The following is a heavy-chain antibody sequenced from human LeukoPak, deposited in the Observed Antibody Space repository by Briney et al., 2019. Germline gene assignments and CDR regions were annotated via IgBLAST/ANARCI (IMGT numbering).Heavy chain of an antibody. Sequence: SETLSLTCTVSGGSISSGGYYWSWIRQHPGKGLEWIGYIYYSGSTYYNPSLKSRVTISVDTSKNQFSLKLSSVTAADTAVYYCARDANEGYYDFWSGYYANWGQGTLVTVSS. CDR3: ARDANEGYYDFWSGYYAN. V-gene: IGHV4-31*03. CDR1: GGSISSGGYY. D-gene: IGHD3-3*01. CDR2: IYYSGST. J-gene: IGHJ4*02.